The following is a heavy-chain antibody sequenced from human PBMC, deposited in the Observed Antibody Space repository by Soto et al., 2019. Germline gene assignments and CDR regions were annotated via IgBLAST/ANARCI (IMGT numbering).Heavy chain of an antibody. CDR3: AKSSRNYYHYDDMDV. CDR2: ISGSGGST. V-gene: IGHV3-23*01. D-gene: IGHD6-19*01. CDR1: GFTFSNYA. J-gene: IGHJ6*02. Sequence: GSLRLSCAASGFTFSNYAMSWVRQAPGKGLEWVSAISGSGGSTYYADSVKGRFTISRDNSKNTLYLQMNSLRAEDTAVYYCAKSSRNYYHYDDMDVWGQGTTVTVSS.